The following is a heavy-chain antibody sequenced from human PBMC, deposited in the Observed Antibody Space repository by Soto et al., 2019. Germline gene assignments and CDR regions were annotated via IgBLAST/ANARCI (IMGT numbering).Heavy chain of an antibody. CDR2: MNPNSGNT. V-gene: IGHV1-8*01. CDR1: GYTFTSYD. Sequence: ASVKVSCKASGYTFTSYDINWVRQATGQGLEWMGWMNPNSGNTGYAQKFQGRVAMTTNTSMSTAYMELRSLRTDDTAVYYCARDRGCSSTSCYARYYYYYMDVWGKGTTVTVSS. J-gene: IGHJ6*03. D-gene: IGHD2-2*01. CDR3: ARDRGCSSTSCYARYYYYYMDV.